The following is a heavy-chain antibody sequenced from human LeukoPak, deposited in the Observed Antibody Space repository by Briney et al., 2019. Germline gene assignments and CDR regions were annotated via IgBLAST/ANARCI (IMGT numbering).Heavy chain of an antibody. V-gene: IGHV4-34*01. CDR2: INHSGST. D-gene: IGHD3-16*01. Sequence: PSETLSLTCAVYGGSFSGYYWSWIRQPPGKGLECIGEINHSGSTNYNPSLKSRVTISVDTSKHQFSLKLSSVTAADTALYYCARRRVMITFGGVMNDAFDIWGQGTMVTVSS. CDR1: GGSFSGYY. CDR3: ARRRVMITFGGVMNDAFDI. J-gene: IGHJ3*02.